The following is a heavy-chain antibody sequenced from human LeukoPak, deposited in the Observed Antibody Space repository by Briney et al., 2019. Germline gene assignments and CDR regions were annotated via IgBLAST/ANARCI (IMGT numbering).Heavy chain of an antibody. J-gene: IGHJ4*02. D-gene: IGHD2-21*01. CDR2: ISGSGDFT. Sequence: GGSLRLSCAASGFTFNTHAMTWVRQAPGKGLEWVSVISGSGDFTYYADSVKGRFTISRDSSKNTLYLQMHSLRGEDTAVSYCGARPGEVAVPYDYWGQGTLVTVSS. CDR1: GFTFNTHA. V-gene: IGHV3-23*01. CDR3: GARPGEVAVPYDY.